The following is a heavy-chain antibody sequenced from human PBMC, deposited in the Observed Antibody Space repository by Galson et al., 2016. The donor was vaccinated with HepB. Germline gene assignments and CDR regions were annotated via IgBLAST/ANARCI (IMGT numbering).Heavy chain of an antibody. V-gene: IGHV3-11*01. CDR1: GFTFSYYY. CDR3: ARMFPLYSSGWYVRGDGWFDS. Sequence: SLRLSCSASGFTFSYYYMSWIRQAPGMGLEWVSYLCGDGRTINYADSVKCLFTIPRGNAKNSLYLHMNSLTGEDTAVYYCARMFPLYSSGWYVRGDGWFDSWGQGTLVTVSS. J-gene: IGHJ5*01. D-gene: IGHD6-19*01. CDR2: LCGDGRTI.